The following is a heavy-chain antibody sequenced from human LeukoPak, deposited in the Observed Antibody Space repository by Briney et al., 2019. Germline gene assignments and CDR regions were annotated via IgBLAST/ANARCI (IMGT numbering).Heavy chain of an antibody. J-gene: IGHJ3*02. CDR2: ISGSGGST. V-gene: IGHV3-23*01. CDR3: AKDRVGYYDSSGYPTGDAFDI. D-gene: IGHD3-22*01. Sequence: GGSVRLSCAASGFTFSSYAMSWVRQAPGKGLEWVSAISGSGGSTYYADSVKGRFTISRDNSKNTLYLQMNSLRAEDTAVYYCAKDRVGYYDSSGYPTGDAFDIWGQGTMVTVST. CDR1: GFTFSSYA.